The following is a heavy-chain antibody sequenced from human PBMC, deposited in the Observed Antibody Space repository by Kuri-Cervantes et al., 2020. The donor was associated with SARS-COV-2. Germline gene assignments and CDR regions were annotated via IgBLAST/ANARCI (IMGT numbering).Heavy chain of an antibody. V-gene: IGHV4-39*07. Sequence: SETLSLTCTVSGGSISSSSYYWGWIRQPPGKGLEWIGSIYYSGSTYYNPPLKSRVTISVDTSKNQFSLKLSSVTAADTAVYYCARTYDTVTGDAFDIWGQGTMVTVSS. CDR3: ARTYDTVTGDAFDI. CDR2: IYYSGST. CDR1: GGSISSSSYY. J-gene: IGHJ3*02. D-gene: IGHD4-11*01.